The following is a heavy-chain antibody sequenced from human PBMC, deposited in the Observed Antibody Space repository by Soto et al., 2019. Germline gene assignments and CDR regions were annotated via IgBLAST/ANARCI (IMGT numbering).Heavy chain of an antibody. V-gene: IGHV3-48*03. J-gene: IGHJ5*02. Sequence: GLSLSLSCAASVFTFSSYEMNWVRQAPGKGLEWVSYISSSGSTIYYVDSLKGRFTISRDNAKNSLYLQMNSLRAEDTAVYYCARVENSAPVNWFDPWGQGILVTV. CDR3: ARVENSAPVNWFDP. CDR1: VFTFSSYE. CDR2: ISSSGSTI. D-gene: IGHD6-13*01.